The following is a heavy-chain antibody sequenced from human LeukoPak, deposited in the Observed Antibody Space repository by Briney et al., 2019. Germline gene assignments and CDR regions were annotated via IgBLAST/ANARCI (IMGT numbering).Heavy chain of an antibody. J-gene: IGHJ4*02. CDR1: GGSISSSSYY. V-gene: IGHV4-39*07. CDR2: IYYSGST. Sequence: PSETLSLTCTVSGGSISSSSYYWGWIRQPPGKGLEWIGSIYYSGSTYYNPSLKSRVTISVDTSKNQFSLKLSSVTAADTAVYYCARNQLTYYDLFLAGEFDYWGQGTLVTVSS. CDR3: ARNQLTYYDLFLAGEFDY. D-gene: IGHD3-9*01.